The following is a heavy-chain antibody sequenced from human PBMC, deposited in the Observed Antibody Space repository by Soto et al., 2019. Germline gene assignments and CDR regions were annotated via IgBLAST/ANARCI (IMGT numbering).Heavy chain of an antibody. D-gene: IGHD3-10*01. CDR1: GDYMKSHDYY. CDR2: IHNSGST. V-gene: IGHV4-30-4*01. J-gene: IGHJ3*02. Sequence: QLQESGPGVVKPSQTLSLTCTVSGDYMKSHDYYWSWIRQPPGKGPEWIGYIHNSGSTSYNPSLKSRLTISSDMSKNNFSLRLHSVTAADTALYFCARGEVRGPFDIWGQGTKVTVSS. CDR3: ARGEVRGPFDI.